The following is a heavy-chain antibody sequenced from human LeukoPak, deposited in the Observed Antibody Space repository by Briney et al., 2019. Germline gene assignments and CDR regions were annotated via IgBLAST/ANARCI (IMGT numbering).Heavy chain of an antibody. CDR1: GYTLTELS. Sequence: ASVKVSCKVSGYTLTELSMHWVRQAPGKGLEWMGGFDPEDGETIYAQKFQGRVTMTEDTSTDTAYMELSSLRSEDTAVYYCATSSAAVAGTPTTYNWFDPWGQGTLVTVSS. V-gene: IGHV1-24*01. CDR2: FDPEDGET. CDR3: ATSSAAVAGTPTTYNWFDP. J-gene: IGHJ5*02. D-gene: IGHD6-19*01.